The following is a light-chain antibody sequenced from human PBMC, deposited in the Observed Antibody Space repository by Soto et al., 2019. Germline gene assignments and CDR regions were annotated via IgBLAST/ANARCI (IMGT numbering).Light chain of an antibody. CDR2: GAS. CDR3: QQYKKWPLT. CDR1: QSVSID. Sequence: VLTQSPATLSVSPGARATLSCRASQSVSIDLAWYHQTPGPAPRLLIYGASTRATGIPVRFSVSASGTEFTLNISSLQSEDCTVYYGQQYKKWPLTFGQGTKV. J-gene: IGKJ1*01. V-gene: IGKV3-15*01.